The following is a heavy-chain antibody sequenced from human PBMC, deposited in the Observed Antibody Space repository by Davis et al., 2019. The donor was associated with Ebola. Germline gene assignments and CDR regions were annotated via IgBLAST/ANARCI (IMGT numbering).Heavy chain of an antibody. CDR3: ARPVVDSDYYGSGSYHRAYGMDV. CDR2: IYPRDSDT. J-gene: IGHJ6*02. D-gene: IGHD3-10*01. Sequence: GESLNISCQGSGYSFTNYWIGWVRQLPGKGLEWMGIIYPRDSDTRYSQSFPGQVTISADKSISTAYLQWSSLKASDTAMYYCARPVVDSDYYGSGSYHRAYGMDVWGQGTTVTVSS. V-gene: IGHV5-51*01. CDR1: GYSFTNYW.